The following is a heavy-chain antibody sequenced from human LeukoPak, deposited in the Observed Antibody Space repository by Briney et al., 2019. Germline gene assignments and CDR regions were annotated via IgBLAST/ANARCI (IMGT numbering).Heavy chain of an antibody. CDR1: GGSFSGYY. CDR2: INHSGST. CDR3: ARGTSTYYDFWSGYYKPTYYYYMDV. J-gene: IGHJ6*03. V-gene: IGHV4-34*01. Sequence: PSETLSLTCSVYGGSFSGYYWSWLRQPPGKGLEWLGEINHSGSTNYNTSLKSRVTISVDTSKNQFSLKLSSVTAADTAVYYCARGTSTYYDFWSGYYKPTYYYYMDVWGKGTTVTVSS. D-gene: IGHD3-3*01.